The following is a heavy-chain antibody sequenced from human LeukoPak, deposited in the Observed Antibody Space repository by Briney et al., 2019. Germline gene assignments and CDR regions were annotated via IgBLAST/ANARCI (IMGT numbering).Heavy chain of an antibody. CDR2: WHHSGIT. Sequence: SETLSLTRTVSGASIISGNYFLGWVRQPPGKRLEWIGSWHHSGITDYNPSLKSRVTIVADTSKNQFSLKLASVAAADSAVYFCARQYEFWGQGTLVTVSS. J-gene: IGHJ4*02. D-gene: IGHD3-10*01. CDR3: ARQYEF. V-gene: IGHV4-39*01. CDR1: GASIISGNYF.